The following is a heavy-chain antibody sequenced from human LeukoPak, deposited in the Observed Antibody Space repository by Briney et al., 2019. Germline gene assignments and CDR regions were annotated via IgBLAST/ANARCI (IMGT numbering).Heavy chain of an antibody. CDR3: ARHVDTAMALDAFDI. J-gene: IGHJ3*02. CDR2: IYYSGST. D-gene: IGHD5-18*01. CDR1: GGSISRYY. Sequence: SETLSLTCTVSGGSISRYYWSWIRQPPGKGLEWMGYIYYSGSTNYNPSLKSRVTISVDTSENQFSLKLSSVTAADTAVYYCARHVDTAMALDAFDIWGQGTMVTVSS. V-gene: IGHV4-59*01.